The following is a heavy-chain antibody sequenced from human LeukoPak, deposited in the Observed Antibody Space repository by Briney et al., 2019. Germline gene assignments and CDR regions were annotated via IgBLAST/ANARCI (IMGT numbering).Heavy chain of an antibody. CDR1: GFTFSSYA. Sequence: GGSLRLSCAASGFTFSSYAMHWVRQAPGKGLEYVSAISSNGGSTYYANSVKGRFTIPRDNSKNTLYLQMGSLRAEDMAVYYCARRSGYYDSSGYYIHYFDYWGQGTLVTVSS. J-gene: IGHJ4*02. V-gene: IGHV3-64*01. D-gene: IGHD3-22*01. CDR3: ARRSGYYDSSGYYIHYFDY. CDR2: ISSNGGST.